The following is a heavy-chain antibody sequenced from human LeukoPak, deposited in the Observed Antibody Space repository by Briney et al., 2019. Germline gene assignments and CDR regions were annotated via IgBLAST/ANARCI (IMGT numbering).Heavy chain of an antibody. J-gene: IGHJ4*02. CDR3: ARNGGIASIDY. CDR2: IYYIGST. Sequence: SETLSLTCTVSGGSISSYYWSWIRQPPGKGLEWIGYIYYIGSTNYNPSLKSRVTISVDTSKNQFSLKLSSVTAADTAVYYCARNGGIASIDYWGQGTLVTVSS. V-gene: IGHV4-59*01. D-gene: IGHD3-16*01. CDR1: GGSISSYY.